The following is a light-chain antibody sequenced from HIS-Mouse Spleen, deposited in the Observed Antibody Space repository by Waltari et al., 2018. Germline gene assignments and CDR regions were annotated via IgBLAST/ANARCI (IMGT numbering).Light chain of an antibody. V-gene: IGLV1-47*01. CDR1: SSNIGSNY. CDR2: RNN. Sequence: QSVLTQPPSASGTPGQRVTISCSGSSSNIGSNYVYWYQQLPGTAHKLLISRNNQRPSGVPDRFSGSKSGTSASLAISGLRSEDEADYYCAAWDDSLSGPVFGGGTKLTVL. J-gene: IGLJ3*02. CDR3: AAWDDSLSGPV.